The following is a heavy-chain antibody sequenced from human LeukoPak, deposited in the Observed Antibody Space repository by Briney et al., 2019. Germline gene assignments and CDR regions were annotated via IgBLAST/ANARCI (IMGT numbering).Heavy chain of an antibody. D-gene: IGHD3-22*01. Sequence: SETLSLTCTVSGGSISSYYWSWIRQPPGKGLEWIGYIYYSGSTNYNPSLKSRVTISVDTSKNQFSLKLSSVTAADTAVYYCARSGFYYDSSGYYPNRFDPWGQGTLVTVSS. CDR3: ARSGFYYDSSGYYPNRFDP. CDR2: IYYSGST. J-gene: IGHJ5*02. CDR1: GGSISSYY. V-gene: IGHV4-59*01.